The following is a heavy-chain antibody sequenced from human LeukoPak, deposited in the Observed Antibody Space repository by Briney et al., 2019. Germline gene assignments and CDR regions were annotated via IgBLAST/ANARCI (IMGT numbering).Heavy chain of an antibody. Sequence: SETLSLTCTVSGGSISSSSYYWGWIRQPPGKGLEWIVSIYHSGRTYYNPSLKSRFTISVDTSKNQFSLKLSSVTAADTAVYYCARQARWFDPWGQGTLVTVSS. CDR2: IYHSGRT. V-gene: IGHV4-39*01. CDR3: ARQARWFDP. J-gene: IGHJ5*02. CDR1: GGSISSSSYY.